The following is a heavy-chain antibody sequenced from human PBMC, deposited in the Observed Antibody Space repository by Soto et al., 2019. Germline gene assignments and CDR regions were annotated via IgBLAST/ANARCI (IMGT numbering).Heavy chain of an antibody. Sequence: SETLSLTCTVSGGSISSGDYYWSWIRQPPGKGLEWIGYIYYSGSTYYNPSLKSRVTISVDTSKNQFSLKLSSVTAADTAVYYCARALVSSSWYFDYWGQGTLVTVSS. J-gene: IGHJ4*02. D-gene: IGHD6-6*01. CDR3: ARALVSSSWYFDY. V-gene: IGHV4-30-4*02. CDR1: GGSISSGDYY. CDR2: IYYSGST.